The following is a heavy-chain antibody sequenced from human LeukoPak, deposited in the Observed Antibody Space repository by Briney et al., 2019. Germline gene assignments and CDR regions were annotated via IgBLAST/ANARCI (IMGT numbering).Heavy chain of an antibody. CDR2: ISDSGGST. D-gene: IGHD3-22*01. Sequence: GRSLRLSCAVSGITLSNSGMSWVRQAPGKGLEWVAGISDSGGSTNYADSVKGRFTISRDNPKKTLYLQMNSLTAEDTAVYFCARRGVVIRVILVGFHKEAFYFDSWGQGALVTVSS. CDR3: ARRGVVIRVILVGFHKEAFYFDS. V-gene: IGHV3-23*01. CDR1: GITLSNSG. J-gene: IGHJ4*02.